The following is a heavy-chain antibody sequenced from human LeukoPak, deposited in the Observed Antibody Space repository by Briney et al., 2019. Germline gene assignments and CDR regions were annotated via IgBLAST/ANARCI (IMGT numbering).Heavy chain of an antibody. CDR3: ARGRTGYHLLPTKKYNDYYYMDV. D-gene: IGHD2-2*01. Sequence: GGSLRLSCEVSGFTFSSYHMNWVRQAPGKGLEWVSSIGSSGSYIYYADSLTGRFTISRDNAKNSLYLQMNSLRAEDTAMYYCARGRTGYHLLPTKKYNDYYYMDVWGKGTTVTVSS. CDR1: GFTFSSYH. V-gene: IGHV3-21*01. J-gene: IGHJ6*03. CDR2: IGSSGSYI.